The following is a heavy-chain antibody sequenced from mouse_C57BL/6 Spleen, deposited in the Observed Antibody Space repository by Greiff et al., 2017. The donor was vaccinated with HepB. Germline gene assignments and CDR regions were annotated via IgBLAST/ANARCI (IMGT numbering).Heavy chain of an antibody. CDR1: GYAFSSSW. V-gene: IGHV1-82*01. J-gene: IGHJ2*01. CDR3: ARRGTGSVDY. D-gene: IGHD4-1*01. CDR2: IYPGDGDT. Sequence: QVQLQQSGPELVKHGASVKISCKASGYAFSSSWMNWVKQRPGKGLEWIGRIYPGDGDTNYNGKFKGKATLTADKSSSTAYMQLSSLTSEDSAVYFCARRGTGSVDYWGQGTTLTVSS.